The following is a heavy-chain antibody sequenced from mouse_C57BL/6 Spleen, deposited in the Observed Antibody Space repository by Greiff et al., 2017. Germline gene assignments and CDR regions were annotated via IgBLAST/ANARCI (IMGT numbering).Heavy chain of an antibody. V-gene: IGHV1-82*01. J-gene: IGHJ2*01. CDR1: GYAFSSSW. CDR3: AREGRGGNYFDY. D-gene: IGHD1-1*02. CDR2: IYPGDGDT. Sequence: VQLVESGPELVKPGASVKISCKASGYAFSSSWMNWVKQRPGKGLEWIGRIYPGDGDTNYNGKFKGKATLTADKASSTAYMQLSSLTSEDSAVYFCAREGRGGNYFDYWGQGTTLTVSS.